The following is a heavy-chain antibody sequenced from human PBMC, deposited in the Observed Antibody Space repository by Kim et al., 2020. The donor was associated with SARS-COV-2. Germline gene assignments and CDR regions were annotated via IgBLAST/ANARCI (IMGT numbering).Heavy chain of an antibody. CDR3: ARDVPLADSSGYYYFDY. D-gene: IGHD3-22*01. J-gene: IGHJ4*02. CDR2: IYSGGST. CDR1: GFTVSSNY. Sequence: GGSLRLSCAASGFTVSSNYMSWVRQAPGKGLEWVSVIYSGGSTYYADSVKGRFTISRDNSKNTLYLQMNSLRAEDTAVYYCARDVPLADSSGYYYFDYWGQGTLVTVSS. V-gene: IGHV3-53*01.